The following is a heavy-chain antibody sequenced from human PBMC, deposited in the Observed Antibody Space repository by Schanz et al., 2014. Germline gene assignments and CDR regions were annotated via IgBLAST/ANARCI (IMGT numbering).Heavy chain of an antibody. Sequence: QVQLVQSGAEAKKPGASVKVSCKASGYTFAGYYVHWVRQAPGQGLEWMGWINPSSGVTIYAQNFQGRVTMTRDTSIGTAYMELSSLRSDDTAVYYCARDRWYDSNEGYFDYWGQGTLVTVSS. CDR3: ARDRWYDSNEGYFDY. CDR1: GYTFAGYY. D-gene: IGHD3-22*01. CDR2: INPSSGVT. J-gene: IGHJ4*02. V-gene: IGHV1-2*02.